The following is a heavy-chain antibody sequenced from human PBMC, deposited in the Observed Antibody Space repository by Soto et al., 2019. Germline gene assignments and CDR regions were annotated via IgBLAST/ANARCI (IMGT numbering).Heavy chain of an antibody. V-gene: IGHV4-31*03. CDR2: IYYSGST. Sequence: SETLSLTCTVSGGSISSGGYYWSWIRQHPGKGLEWIGYIYYSGSTYYNPSLKSRVTISVDTSKNQFSLKLSSVTAADTAVYYCVRVSGAVADPFDYWGQGTLVTVSS. J-gene: IGHJ4*02. D-gene: IGHD6-19*01. CDR3: VRVSGAVADPFDY. CDR1: GGSISSGGYY.